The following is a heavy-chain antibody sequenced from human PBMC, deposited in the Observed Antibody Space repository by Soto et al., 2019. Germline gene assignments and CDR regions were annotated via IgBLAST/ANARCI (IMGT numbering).Heavy chain of an antibody. CDR3: AKMGSYCSGGSCYDYYGMDV. CDR1: GFTFSSYA. Sequence: GGSLRLSCAASGFTFSSYAMSWVRQAPGKGLEGVSAISGSGGSTYYADSVKGRFTISRDNSKNKLYLQMNSLRAEDTAVYYCAKMGSYCSGGSCYDYYGMDVWGQGTTVTVSS. V-gene: IGHV3-23*01. CDR2: ISGSGGST. D-gene: IGHD2-15*01. J-gene: IGHJ6*02.